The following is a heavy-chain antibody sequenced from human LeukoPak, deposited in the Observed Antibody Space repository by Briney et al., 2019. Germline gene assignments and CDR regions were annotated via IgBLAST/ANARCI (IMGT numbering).Heavy chain of an antibody. J-gene: IGHJ4*02. CDR2: IYHSGST. CDR1: GYSISSGYY. V-gene: IGHV4-38-2*02. D-gene: IGHD5-24*01. Sequence: SSETLSLTCTVSGYSISSGYYWGWIRQPPGKGLEWIGSIYHSGSTYYNPSLKSRVTISVDTSKNQFSLKLSSVTAADTAVYYCARRVPFDYWGQGTLVTVSS. CDR3: ARRVPFDY.